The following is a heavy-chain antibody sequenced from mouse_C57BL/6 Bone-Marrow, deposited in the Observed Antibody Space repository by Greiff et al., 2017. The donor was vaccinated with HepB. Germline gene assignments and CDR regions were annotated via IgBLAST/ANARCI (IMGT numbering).Heavy chain of an antibody. J-gene: IGHJ4*01. Sequence: DVKLVESGPELVKPGASVKMSCKASGYTFTDYNMHWVKQSHGKSLEWIGYIKPNNGGTRYNQKFKGKATLTVNKSSSTAYMELRSLTSEDSAVYYCARGPYAMDDWGQGTSVTVSS. CDR3: ARGPYAMDD. CDR1: GYTFTDYN. CDR2: IKPNNGGT. V-gene: IGHV1-22*01.